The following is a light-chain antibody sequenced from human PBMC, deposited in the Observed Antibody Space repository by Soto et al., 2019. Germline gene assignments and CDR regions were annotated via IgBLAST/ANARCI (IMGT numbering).Light chain of an antibody. CDR3: QQRSNWPRT. J-gene: IGKJ1*01. CDR1: ESVSSY. V-gene: IGKV3-11*01. CDR2: DAS. Sequence: EIVLKQSPASLSLSPGEIATLSCRASESVSSYLAWYQHNPGQAPRLLIYDASNRDTDIPPRFSASGSGTDFTLTISSPEPEDLAVYYCQQRSNWPRTFGQGTTVAIK.